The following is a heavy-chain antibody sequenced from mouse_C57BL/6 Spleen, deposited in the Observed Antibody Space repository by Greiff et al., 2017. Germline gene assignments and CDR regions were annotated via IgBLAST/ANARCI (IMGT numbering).Heavy chain of an antibody. CDR1: GYTFTSYW. D-gene: IGHD1-1*01. J-gene: IGHJ4*01. V-gene: IGHV1-50*01. Sequence: QVQLQQPGAELVKPGASVKLSCKASGYTFTSYWMQWVKQRPGQGLEWIGEIDPSDSYTNSNQKFKGKATLTVDTSSSTAYMQLSSLTSEDSAVYYCARRYGSSYYAMDYWGQGTSVTVSS. CDR2: IDPSDSYT. CDR3: ARRYGSSYYAMDY.